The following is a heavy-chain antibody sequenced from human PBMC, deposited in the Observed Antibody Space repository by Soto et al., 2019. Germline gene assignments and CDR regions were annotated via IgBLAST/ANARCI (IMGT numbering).Heavy chain of an antibody. J-gene: IGHJ4*02. CDR2: INHSGST. V-gene: IGHV4-34*01. D-gene: IGHD2-8*02. CDR3: ARDKITGLFDY. Sequence: QVQLQQWGAGLLKPSETLSLTCAVYGGSFSGYYWTWIRQPPGTGLEWIGEINHSGSTNYNPSLKXRGTLSVDTSKNPFSLKLTSVTAADTAVYYCARDKITGLFDYWGQGTLVTVSS. CDR1: GGSFSGYY.